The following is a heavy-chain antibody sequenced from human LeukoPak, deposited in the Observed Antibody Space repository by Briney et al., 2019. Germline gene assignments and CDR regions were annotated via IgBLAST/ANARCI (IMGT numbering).Heavy chain of an antibody. D-gene: IGHD6-13*01. V-gene: IGHV3-20*04. CDR3: ARVGSSSLVGAFDI. Sequence: GGSLRLSCAASGFTFDDYGMSWVRQTPGKGLEWVSGINWNGGSTAYADSVKGRFTISRDNAKNSLYLQMNSLRAEDTAVYYCARVGSSSLVGAFDIWGQGTMVTVSS. CDR2: INWNGGST. J-gene: IGHJ3*02. CDR1: GFTFDDYG.